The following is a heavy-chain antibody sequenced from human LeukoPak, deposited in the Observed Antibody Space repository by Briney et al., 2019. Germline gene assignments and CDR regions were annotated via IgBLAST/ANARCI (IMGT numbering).Heavy chain of an antibody. D-gene: IGHD4-11*01. J-gene: IGHJ3*02. V-gene: IGHV3-48*01. CDR1: GFTFSSHN. CDR3: ARDKDYASDM. CDR2: INFKSEDI. Sequence: GGSLRLSCAVSGFTFSSHNMNWVRLAPGKGLEWISFINFKSEDIRYADSVEGRFIISRDNARKSLYLHMNSLRAEDTAVYYCARDKDYASDMWGQGTMVTVAS.